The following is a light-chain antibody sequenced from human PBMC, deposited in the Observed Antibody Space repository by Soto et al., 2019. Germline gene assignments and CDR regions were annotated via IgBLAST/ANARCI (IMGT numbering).Light chain of an antibody. CDR3: CSYAGTFYV. CDR2: DVS. Sequence: QSALTQPRSVSGSPGQSVTISCTGTSSDFGGYNYVSWYQHYPGKAPKLMIYDVSEWPSGVPDRFSGSKSGNTASLTISGLQAEDEADYYCCSYAGTFYVFGTGTKLTVL. V-gene: IGLV2-11*01. J-gene: IGLJ1*01. CDR1: SSDFGGYNY.